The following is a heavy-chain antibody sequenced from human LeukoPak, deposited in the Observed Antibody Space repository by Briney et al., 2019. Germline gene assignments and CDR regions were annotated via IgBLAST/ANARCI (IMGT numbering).Heavy chain of an antibody. CDR1: GYTFTAYY. D-gene: IGHD6-6*01. J-gene: IGHJ4*02. Sequence: ASVKVSFKASGYTFTAYYIHWVRQAPGQGLEWMGWINPNSGGTKYAQKFQGRFTMTRDTAISTAYMELSRLTSDDTAVYYCARDPSTSYYVDFWGLGTLVTVS. V-gene: IGHV1-2*02. CDR3: ARDPSTSYYVDF. CDR2: INPNSGGT.